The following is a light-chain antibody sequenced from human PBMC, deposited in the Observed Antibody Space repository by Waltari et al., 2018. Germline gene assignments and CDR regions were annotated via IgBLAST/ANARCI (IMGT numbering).Light chain of an antibody. V-gene: IGKV4-1*01. CDR3: QQYYSTPWT. J-gene: IGKJ1*01. Sequence: DIVMTQSPDSLAVSLGERATINCKSSQSVLSSSHNKNCLGWYQQKPGQPPKLLIYWASTRESGVPDRFSGGGSGTDFTLTISSLQAEDVAVYYCQQYYSTPWTFGQGTKVEIK. CDR1: QSVLSSSHNKNC. CDR2: WAS.